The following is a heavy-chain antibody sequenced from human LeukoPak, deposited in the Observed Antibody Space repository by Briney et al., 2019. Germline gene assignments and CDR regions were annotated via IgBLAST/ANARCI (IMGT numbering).Heavy chain of an antibody. V-gene: IGHV4-59*01. Sequence: SETLSLTCTVSGGSISSYYWSWIRQPPGKGLEWIGYIYYSGSNNYNPYLKSPVTISVDTSKNQFSLKLSSVPAADTAVYYCASYDSSGTLSGYFDYWGQGTLVTVSS. CDR3: ASYDSSGTLSGYFDY. CDR1: GGSISSYY. J-gene: IGHJ4*02. CDR2: IYYSGSN. D-gene: IGHD3-22*01.